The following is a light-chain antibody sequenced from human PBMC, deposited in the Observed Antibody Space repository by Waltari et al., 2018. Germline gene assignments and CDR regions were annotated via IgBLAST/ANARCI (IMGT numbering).Light chain of an antibody. CDR1: QSLLDSDDGNTY. Sequence: DIVMTQTPLSLPVTPGEPASISCRSSQSLLDSDDGNTYLDWYLQKPGQSPQLLIYTHSYRASGVPDRFSGSGSGTDCTLKISRVEAEDVGVYYCMQRIEFPYTFGQGTKLEIK. CDR3: MQRIEFPYT. CDR2: THS. J-gene: IGKJ2*01. V-gene: IGKV2-40*01.